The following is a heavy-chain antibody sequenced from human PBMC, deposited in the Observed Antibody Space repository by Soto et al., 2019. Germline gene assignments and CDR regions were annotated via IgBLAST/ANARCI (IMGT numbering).Heavy chain of an antibody. CDR1: GGSISSSSYC. D-gene: IGHD1-26*01. V-gene: IGHV4-39*01. CDR3: ARGIVGAERSFDY. J-gene: IGHJ4*02. Sequence: PSETLSLTCTFSGGSISSSSYCWGWIRQPPGKGLEWIGNIYYSGNTYYNPSLKSRVTISVDTSKNQFSLKVSSVTAADTAMYYCARGIVGAERSFDYWGQGTLVTVSS. CDR2: IYYSGNT.